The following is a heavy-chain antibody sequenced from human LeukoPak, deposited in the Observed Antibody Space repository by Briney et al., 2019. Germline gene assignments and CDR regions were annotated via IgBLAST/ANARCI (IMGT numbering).Heavy chain of an antibody. V-gene: IGHV3-23*01. Sequence: GGSLRLSCLTSGFTLSTNAMSWVRQAPGKGLEWISGISGSGASTYYADSVKGRFTISRDDSRNTLYLQMNSLRGDDTAVYYCAKDVGKWESLHFFDYWGQGTLVTVSP. D-gene: IGHD1-26*01. J-gene: IGHJ4*02. CDR2: ISGSGAST. CDR3: AKDVGKWESLHFFDY. CDR1: GFTLSTNA.